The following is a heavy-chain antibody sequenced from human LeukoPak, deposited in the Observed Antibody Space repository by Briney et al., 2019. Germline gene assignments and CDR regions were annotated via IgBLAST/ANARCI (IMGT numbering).Heavy chain of an antibody. CDR3: ARWHSSGWYVS. V-gene: IGHV1-18*04. D-gene: IGHD6-19*01. CDR1: GYTFTSYG. J-gene: IGHJ5*02. CDR2: ISAYNGNT. Sequence: GASVKVSCKASGYTFTSYGISWVRQAPGQGLEWMGWISAYNGNTNYAQKLQGRVTMTTDTSTSTAYVELRSLRSDDTAVYYCARWHSSGWYVSWGQGTLVTVSS.